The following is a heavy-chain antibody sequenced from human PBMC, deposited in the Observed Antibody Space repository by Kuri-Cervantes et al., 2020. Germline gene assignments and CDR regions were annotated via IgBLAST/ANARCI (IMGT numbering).Heavy chain of an antibody. CDR3: ARGYND. CDR2: IYSGGST. D-gene: IGHD1-14*01. Sequence: GGSLRLSCAASGFTFSSYSMNWVRQAPGKGLEWVSVIYSGGSTYYADSVKGRFTISRDNSKNTLYLQMNSLRAEDTAVYYCARGYNDWGQGTLVTVSS. CDR1: GFTFSSYS. V-gene: IGHV3-53*01. J-gene: IGHJ4*02.